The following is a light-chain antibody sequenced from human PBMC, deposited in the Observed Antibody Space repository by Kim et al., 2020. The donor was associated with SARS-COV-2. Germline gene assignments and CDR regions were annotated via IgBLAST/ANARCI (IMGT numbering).Light chain of an antibody. Sequence: VTTTCTRGVGSIATHYGQLYQQRAGSAPTTVIYEDNQRPSGVPDRFSGSIDSSSNSASLTISGLKTEDEADYYRQSYDSSNPWVFGGGTQLTVL. J-gene: IGLJ3*02. CDR3: QSYDSSNPWV. V-gene: IGLV6-57*03. CDR1: VGSIATHY. CDR2: EDN.